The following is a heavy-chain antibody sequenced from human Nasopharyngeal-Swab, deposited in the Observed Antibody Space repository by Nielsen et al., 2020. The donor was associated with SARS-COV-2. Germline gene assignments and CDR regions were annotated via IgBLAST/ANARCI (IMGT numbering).Heavy chain of an antibody. Sequence: SVKVSCKTSGGTFSSYGISWFRQAPGQGLELMGGIIPILPITNYAQKFQDRVTITADKSTSTAYMELSSLRSEDTAAYYCARGGWLRKDYYYPYYYMDVWGKGTTVTVSS. V-gene: IGHV1-69*10. CDR1: GGTFSSYG. CDR2: IIPILPIT. CDR3: ARGGWLRKDYYYPYYYMDV. D-gene: IGHD5-24*01. J-gene: IGHJ6*03.